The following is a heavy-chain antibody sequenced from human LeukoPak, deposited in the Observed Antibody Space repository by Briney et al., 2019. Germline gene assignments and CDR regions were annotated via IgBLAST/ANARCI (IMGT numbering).Heavy chain of an antibody. CDR2: ISAYNGNT. Sequence: EASVKVSFKASGYTFTSYGISWVRQAPGQGLEWMGWISAYNGNTNYAQKPQGRVTMTTDTSTSTAYMELRSLRSDDTAVYYCARDRWSGYYTYYYYYGMDVWGQGTTVTVSS. J-gene: IGHJ6*02. V-gene: IGHV1-18*01. CDR1: GYTFTSYG. D-gene: IGHD3-3*01. CDR3: ARDRWSGYYTYYYYYGMDV.